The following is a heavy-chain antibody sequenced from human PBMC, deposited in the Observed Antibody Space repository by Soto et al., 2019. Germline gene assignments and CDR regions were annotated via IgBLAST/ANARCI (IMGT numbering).Heavy chain of an antibody. CDR1: GFTFDDYA. Sequence: EVQLVESGGGLVQPGRSLRLSCAASGFTFDDYAMHWVRQAPGKGLEWVSGISWNSGSIGYADSVKGRFTISRDNAKNSLYLQMNSLRAEVTALYYCAKDMGMRPAAIASPDAFDIWGQGTMVTVSS. V-gene: IGHV3-9*01. D-gene: IGHD2-2*01. J-gene: IGHJ3*02. CDR2: ISWNSGSI. CDR3: AKDMGMRPAAIASPDAFDI.